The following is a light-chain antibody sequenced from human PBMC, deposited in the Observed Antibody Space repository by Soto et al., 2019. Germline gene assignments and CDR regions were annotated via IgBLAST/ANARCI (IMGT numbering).Light chain of an antibody. CDR1: QSISSY. CDR2: AAS. CDR3: QQRYSTLPT. Sequence: DIQMTQSPSSLSASVGDRVTITCRASQSISSYLNWYQQKPGKAPKLLIYAASSLQSGIPSRFSGSGSGTDYTLSISSRQSEDVATYYCQQRYSTLPTFGQGTKVEIK. J-gene: IGKJ1*01. V-gene: IGKV1-39*01.